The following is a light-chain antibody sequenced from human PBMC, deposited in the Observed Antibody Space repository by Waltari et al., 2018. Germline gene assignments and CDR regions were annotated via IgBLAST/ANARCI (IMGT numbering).Light chain of an antibody. CDR2: HAS. Sequence: VLTQSPGTLSLSPGERATLSCRASRSVSKYLAWYQQTPGRAPQLLIYHASTRATGIPDRFSGSGYGTDFSHTISRLEPDEFAVYYCQKYDSLPATYGQGTRVEI. V-gene: IGKV3-20*01. CDR1: RSVSKY. CDR3: QKYDSLPAT. J-gene: IGKJ1*01.